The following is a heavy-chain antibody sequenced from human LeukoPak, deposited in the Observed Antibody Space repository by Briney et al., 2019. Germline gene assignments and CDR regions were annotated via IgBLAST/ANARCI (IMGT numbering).Heavy chain of an antibody. CDR1: GFTFSSYA. V-gene: IGHV3-30*18. CDR3: AKDLGDIVVVVAARGLDAFDI. J-gene: IGHJ3*02. D-gene: IGHD2-15*01. Sequence: GGSLRLSCAASGFTFSSYAMHWVRQAPGKGLEWVAVISYDGSNKYYADSVKGRFTISRDNSKNTLYLQMNSLRAEDTAVYYCAKDLGDIVVVVAARGLDAFDIWGQGTMVTVSS. CDR2: ISYDGSNK.